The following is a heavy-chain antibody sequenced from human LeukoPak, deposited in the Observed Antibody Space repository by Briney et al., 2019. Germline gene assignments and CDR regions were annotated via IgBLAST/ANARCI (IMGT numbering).Heavy chain of an antibody. V-gene: IGHV3-30*18. CDR3: AKEMKPWMHFDY. CDR2: ISHDGSNT. J-gene: IGHJ4*02. D-gene: IGHD5-12*01. CDR1: GSTFSRSA. Sequence: GGSLRLSCAASGSTFSRSAVHWVRQAPGKGLEWVAVISHDGSNTDYTDSVKGRFTISRDNSKNTLYLQMNSLRAEDTAVYYCAKEMKPWMHFDYWGQGTLVTVSS.